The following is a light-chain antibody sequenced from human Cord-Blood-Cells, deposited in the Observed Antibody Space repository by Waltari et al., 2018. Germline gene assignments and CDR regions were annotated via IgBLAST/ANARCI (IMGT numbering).Light chain of an antibody. V-gene: IGLV2-23*01. CDR1: SSDVGSYNH. J-gene: IGLJ2*01. Sequence: QSALTQPASVSGSPGQSITIPCTGTSSDVGSYNHVSWYHQHPGKAHKLIIYEGSKRPSVVSNRFSGSKSGNTASLTISGLQAEDEADYYCCSYAGSSTSYVVFGGGTKLTVL. CDR3: CSYAGSSTSYVV. CDR2: EGS.